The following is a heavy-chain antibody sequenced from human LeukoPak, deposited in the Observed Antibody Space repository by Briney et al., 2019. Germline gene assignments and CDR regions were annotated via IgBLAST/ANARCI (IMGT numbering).Heavy chain of an antibody. V-gene: IGHV4-31*03. D-gene: IGHD3-9*01. J-gene: IGHJ5*02. CDR3: ARAGYYDILTGNEAGWFDP. CDR1: GGSISSGGYY. Sequence: PSQTLSLTCNVSGGSISSGGYYWSWIRQHPGKGLERIGYIYYSGSTYYNPSLKSRVTISVDKSKNQFSLKLSSVTAADTAVYYCARAGYYDILTGNEAGWFDPWGQGTLVTVSS. CDR2: IYYSGST.